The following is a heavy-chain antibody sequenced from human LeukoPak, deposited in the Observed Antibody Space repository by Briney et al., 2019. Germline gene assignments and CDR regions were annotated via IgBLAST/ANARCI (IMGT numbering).Heavy chain of an antibody. CDR2: IFYSGNT. D-gene: IGHD5-24*01. CDR1: GGSISRYS. CDR3: ARHATSSTSGPPYDY. V-gene: IGHV4-59*08. Sequence: SETLSLTCTVSGGSISRYSWSWIRQPPGKGLEWIGYIFYSGNTNYNPSLKSRVTISVDTSKNQFSLKMSSVTAADTAVYYCARHATSSTSGPPYDYWGQGTLVTVSS. J-gene: IGHJ4*02.